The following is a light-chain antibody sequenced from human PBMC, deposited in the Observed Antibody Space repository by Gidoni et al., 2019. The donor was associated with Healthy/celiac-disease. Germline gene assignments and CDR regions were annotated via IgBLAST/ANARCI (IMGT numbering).Light chain of an antibody. CDR3: QQYNNGPPT. Sequence: EIVMTQSPATLSVSPGERATLSCRASQSVSSNLAWYQQKPGQAPRLLIYGASTRATGIPARFSGSGSGTEFTLTISSLQSEDFAVYYWQQYNNGPPTFGQGTRLEIK. J-gene: IGKJ2*01. CDR2: GAS. V-gene: IGKV3-15*01. CDR1: QSVSSN.